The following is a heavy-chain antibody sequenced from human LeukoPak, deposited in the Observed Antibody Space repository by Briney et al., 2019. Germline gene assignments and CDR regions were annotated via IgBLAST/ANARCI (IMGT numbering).Heavy chain of an antibody. CDR3: ARDPDYDFWSGYPVPYFDY. D-gene: IGHD3-3*01. CDR2: ISASGANT. CDR1: GFTFRSYA. J-gene: IGHJ4*02. V-gene: IGHV3-23*01. Sequence: GGSLRLSCAASGFTFRSYAMQWVRQPPGKGLEWVSTISASGANTYYADSVKGRFTISRDNSKNTLYLQMNSLRAEDTAVYYCARDPDYDFWSGYPVPYFDYWGQGTLVTVSS.